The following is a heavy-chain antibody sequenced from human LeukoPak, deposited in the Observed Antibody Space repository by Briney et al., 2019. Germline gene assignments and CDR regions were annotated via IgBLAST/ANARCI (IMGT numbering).Heavy chain of an antibody. CDR1: GFTVSSNY. CDR2: IYSGCST. Sequence: PGGSLRLSCAASGFTVSSNYMSWVRQAPGKGLEWVSVIYSGCSTYYADSVKGRFTISRDNSKNTLYLQMNSLRAEDTAVYYCARDHSSSTFDPWGQGTLVTVSS. CDR3: ARDHSSSTFDP. V-gene: IGHV3-53*01. D-gene: IGHD6-6*01. J-gene: IGHJ5*02.